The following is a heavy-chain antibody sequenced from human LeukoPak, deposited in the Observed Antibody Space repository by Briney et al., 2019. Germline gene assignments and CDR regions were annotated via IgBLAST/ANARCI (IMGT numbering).Heavy chain of an antibody. J-gene: IGHJ6*03. Sequence: SETLSLTCTVSGGSISSYYWSWIRQPAGKGLEWIGRIYTSGSTNYNPSLKSRVTMSVDTSKNQFSLKLSSVTAADTAVYYCARDPLGAVVPAASRYYYYYMDAWGKGTTVTVSS. CDR1: GGSISSYY. CDR3: ARDPLGAVVPAASRYYYYYMDA. CDR2: IYTSGST. D-gene: IGHD2-2*01. V-gene: IGHV4-4*07.